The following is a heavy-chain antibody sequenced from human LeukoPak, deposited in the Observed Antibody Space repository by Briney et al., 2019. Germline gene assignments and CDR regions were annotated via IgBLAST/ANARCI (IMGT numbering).Heavy chain of an antibody. J-gene: IGHJ4*02. CDR3: ARLVGDRTIYDY. CDR1: TFTFNTYW. CDR2: IKRDGTEK. D-gene: IGHD1-26*01. Sequence: GGSLRLSCAASTFTFNTYWMSWVRQAPGKGLEWVATIKRDGTEKYYVDPVKGRFTISRDNAKNSLYLQMNSLRVEDTAVYYCARLVGDRTIYDYWGQGTPVTVSS. V-gene: IGHV3-7*01.